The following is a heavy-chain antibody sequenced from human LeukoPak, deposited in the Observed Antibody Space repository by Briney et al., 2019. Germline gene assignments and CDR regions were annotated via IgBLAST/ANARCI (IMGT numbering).Heavy chain of an antibody. CDR2: IYYSGST. CDR3: ARTPYDFWSGYYKGGNDY. D-gene: IGHD3-3*01. Sequence: SETLSLTCTVSGGSISSGGYYWSWIRQHPGKGLEWIGYIYYSGSTYYNPSLKSRVTISVDTSKNQFSLKLSSVTAADTAVYYCARTPYDFWSGYYKGGNDYWGQGTLVTVSS. CDR1: GGSISSGGYY. J-gene: IGHJ4*02. V-gene: IGHV4-31*03.